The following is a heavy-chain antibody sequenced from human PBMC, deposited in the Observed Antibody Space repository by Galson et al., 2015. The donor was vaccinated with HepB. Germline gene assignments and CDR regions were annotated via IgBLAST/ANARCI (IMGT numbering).Heavy chain of an antibody. J-gene: IGHJ4*02. CDR1: GFTFSNAW. CDR3: TTDLTVVIPFDY. D-gene: IGHD3-22*01. Sequence: SLRLSCAASGFTFSNAWMSWVRQAPGKGLEWVGRIKSKTDGGTTDYAAPVKGRFTISRDDSKNTLYLQMNSLKTEDTAVYYCTTDLTVVIPFDYWGQGTLVTVSS. V-gene: IGHV3-15*01. CDR2: IKSKTDGGTT.